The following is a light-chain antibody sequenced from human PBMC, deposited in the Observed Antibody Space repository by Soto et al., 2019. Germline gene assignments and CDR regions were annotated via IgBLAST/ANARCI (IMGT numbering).Light chain of an antibody. V-gene: IGKV3-15*01. CDR3: QQRSNWLT. CDR1: QSVSSN. CDR2: DAS. J-gene: IGKJ4*01. Sequence: EIVLTQSPATLSASPGESATLSCRASQSVSSNLAWYQQIPGQAPRLLIYDASTRATDIPARFSGFGSGTEFTLTISSLQSEDFAVYYCQQRSNWLTFGGGTKVDIK.